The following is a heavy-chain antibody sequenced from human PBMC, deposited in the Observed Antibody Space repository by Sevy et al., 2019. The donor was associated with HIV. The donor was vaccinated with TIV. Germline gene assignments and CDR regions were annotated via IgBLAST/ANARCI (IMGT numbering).Heavy chain of an antibody. J-gene: IGHJ4*02. V-gene: IGHV3-48*03. CDR2: ITSSGSTM. Sequence: GGSLRLSCAASGFTFSSHEMNWVRQAPGKGLEWVSYITSSGSTMYYADSVKGRFTISRDNSKNSLYLQMNNLRAEDTAVYYCAREGCTKPHDYWGQGTLVTVSS. CDR3: AREGCTKPHDY. D-gene: IGHD2-8*01. CDR1: GFTFSSHE.